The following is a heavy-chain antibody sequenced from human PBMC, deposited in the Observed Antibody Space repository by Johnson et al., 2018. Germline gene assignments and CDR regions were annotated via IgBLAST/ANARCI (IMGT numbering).Heavy chain of an antibody. CDR3: ASARDVGGTDFQH. CDR2: MNPNSGHT. J-gene: IGHJ1*01. V-gene: IGHV1-8*01. D-gene: IGHD4-23*01. Sequence: QVQLVESGAEVKKPGASVKVSCKASGYSFPTYDINWVRQATGQGLEWMGWMNPNSGHTGSAQKFQGRVTMTRDTSIRTAYMELSSLRSEDTVVYYCASARDVGGTDFQHWGQGTLVTVSS. CDR1: GYSFPTYD.